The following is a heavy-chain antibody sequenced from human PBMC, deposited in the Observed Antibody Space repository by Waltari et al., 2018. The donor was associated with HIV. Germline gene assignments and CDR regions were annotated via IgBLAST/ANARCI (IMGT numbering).Heavy chain of an antibody. CDR3: ARDLRAYSSGWYNWFDP. J-gene: IGHJ5*02. CDR2: INPNSGDT. Sequence: QVQLVQSGAEVKKPGVSVKVSCKASGYTFTGFSIFWVRQAPGQDLEWMGSINPNSGDTNYAQKFQGRVTMTRDTSITTAYMEVSRLTSDDTAIYYCARDLRAYSSGWYNWFDPWGQGTLVTVSS. CDR1: GYTFTGFS. D-gene: IGHD6-19*01. V-gene: IGHV1-2*02.